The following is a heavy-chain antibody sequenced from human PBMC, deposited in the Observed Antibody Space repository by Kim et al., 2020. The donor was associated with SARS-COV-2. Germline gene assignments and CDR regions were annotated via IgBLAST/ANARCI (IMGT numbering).Heavy chain of an antibody. CDR3: ARKMQGYGGYDY. CDR1: GGSFSGYY. Sequence: SETLSLTCAVYGGSFSGYYWSWIRQPPGKGLEWIGEINHSGSTNYNPSLKSRVTISVDTSKNQFSLKLSSVTAADTAVYYCARKMQGYGGYDYWGQGTLVTVSS. D-gene: IGHD4-17*01. CDR2: INHSGST. J-gene: IGHJ4*02. V-gene: IGHV4-34*01.